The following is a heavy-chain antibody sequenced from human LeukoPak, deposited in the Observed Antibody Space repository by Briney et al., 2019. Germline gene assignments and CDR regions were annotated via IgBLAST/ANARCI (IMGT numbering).Heavy chain of an antibody. CDR2: IHWDGDT. CDR3: AHRRRSSGSGNWFDP. D-gene: IGHD3-10*01. Sequence: SGPTLVKPTQTLXLTFTFSGFSLSTSGVGVGWIREPSGKALEWLALIHWDGDTRYTPSLQSSLSITKCTSKNQVVITMTNMDPVDTATYYCAHRRRSSGSGNWFDPWGQGTLVTVSS. CDR1: GFSLSTSGVG. J-gene: IGHJ5*02. V-gene: IGHV2-5*02.